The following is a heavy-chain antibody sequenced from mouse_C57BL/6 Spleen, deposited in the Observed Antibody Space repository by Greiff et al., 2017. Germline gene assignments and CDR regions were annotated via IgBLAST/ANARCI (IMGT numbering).Heavy chain of an antibody. D-gene: IGHD1-1*01. V-gene: IGHV14-4*01. CDR3: TLITQGY. CDR1: GFNIKDDY. Sequence: DVQLQESGAELVRPGASVKLSCTASGFNIKDDYMHWVKQRPEQGLEWIGWIDPENGDTEYASKFQGKATITADTSSNTAYLQLSSRTSEDTAVYYCTLITQGYGGQGTTLTVSS. CDR2: IDPENGDT. J-gene: IGHJ2*01.